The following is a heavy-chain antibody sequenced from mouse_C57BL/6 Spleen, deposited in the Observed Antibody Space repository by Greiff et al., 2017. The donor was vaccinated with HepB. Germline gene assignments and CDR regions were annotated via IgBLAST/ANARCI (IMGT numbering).Heavy chain of an antibody. D-gene: IGHD1-1*01. Sequence: EVQLQQSGPELVKPGASVKISCKASGYTFTDYYMNWVKQSPGKSLEWIGDINPNNGGTSYNQTFKGKATLTVDKSSSTAYMELRSLTSEDSAVYYCAIELQYYGSLHFDYWGQGTTLTVSS. CDR1: GYTFTDYY. CDR2: INPNNGGT. CDR3: AIELQYYGSLHFDY. J-gene: IGHJ2*01. V-gene: IGHV1-26*01.